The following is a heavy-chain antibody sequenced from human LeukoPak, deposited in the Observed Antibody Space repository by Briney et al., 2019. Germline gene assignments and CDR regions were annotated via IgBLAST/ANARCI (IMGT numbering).Heavy chain of an antibody. CDR2: IYYSGST. CDR1: GGSISSYY. V-gene: IGHV4-59*01. D-gene: IGHD3-10*01. CDR3: ARDHGTMVGGASGFDY. Sequence: SETLSLTCTVSGGSISSYYWSWIRQPPGKGLEWIGYIYYSGSTNYNPSLKSRVTISVDTSKNQFSLKLSSVTAADTAVYYCARDHGTMVGGASGFDYWGQGTLVTVSS. J-gene: IGHJ4*02.